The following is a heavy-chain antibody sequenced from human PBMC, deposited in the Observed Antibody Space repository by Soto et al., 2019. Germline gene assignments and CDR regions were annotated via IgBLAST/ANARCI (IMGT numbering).Heavy chain of an antibody. J-gene: IGHJ6*03. Sequence: EVQLLESGGGLVQPGGSLRLSCAASGFTFSSYAMSWVRQAPGKGLEWVSAISGSGGSTYYADSVKGRFTISRDNSKNTLYLQMNSLRAEVTAVYYCAKVYEVHYYYMDVWGKGTTVTVSS. CDR1: GFTFSSYA. CDR3: AKVYEVHYYYMDV. V-gene: IGHV3-23*01. D-gene: IGHD5-12*01. CDR2: ISGSGGST.